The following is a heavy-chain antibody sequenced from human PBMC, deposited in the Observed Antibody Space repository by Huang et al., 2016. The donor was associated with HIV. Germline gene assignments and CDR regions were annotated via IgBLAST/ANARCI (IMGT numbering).Heavy chain of an antibody. CDR2: ISYDGSNK. Sequence: QVQLVESGGGVVQPGRSLSLSCAASGFTFSNYAMHWVRQGPGKGVEWVAVISYDGSNKYYTDSVKGRFTISRDNSKNALYLQMNSLRAEDTAVYYCARRAVAGIYYYYYMDVWGKGTTVTVSS. CDR3: ARRAVAGIYYYYYMDV. CDR1: GFTFSNYA. J-gene: IGHJ6*03. V-gene: IGHV3-30-3*01. D-gene: IGHD6-19*01.